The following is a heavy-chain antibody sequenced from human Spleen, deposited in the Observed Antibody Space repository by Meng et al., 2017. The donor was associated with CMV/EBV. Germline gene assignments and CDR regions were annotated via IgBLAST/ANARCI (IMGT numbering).Heavy chain of an antibody. CDR3: ARIEGLWFGELLGWFDP. CDR2: IYTSGST. Sequence: QGELQESGPGLVEPSEPLPLTCTVSGGSISSYYWSWIRQPAGKGLEWIGRIYTSGSTNYNPSLKSRVTMSVDTSKNQFSLKLSSVTASDTAVYYCARIEGLWFGELLGWFDPWGQGTLVTVSS. J-gene: IGHJ5*02. CDR1: GGSISSYY. D-gene: IGHD3-10*01. V-gene: IGHV4-4*07.